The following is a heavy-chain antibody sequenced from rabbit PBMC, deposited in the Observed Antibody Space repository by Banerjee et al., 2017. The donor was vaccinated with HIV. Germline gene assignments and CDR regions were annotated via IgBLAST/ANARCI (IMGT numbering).Heavy chain of an antibody. J-gene: IGHJ4*01. CDR2: IYTGHGGT. D-gene: IGHD2-1*01. CDR1: GFSFNNKYV. V-gene: IGHV1S40*01. Sequence: QPLEESGGDLVKPGASLTLTCTASGFSFNNKYVMCWVRQAPGKGLEWIACIYTGHGGTGYAGWPGGRFPVSKTSSATVAVQVASLTAADAGTYFCARTADNGDCGYFVLWGPGTPVSIS. CDR3: ARTADNGDCGYFVL.